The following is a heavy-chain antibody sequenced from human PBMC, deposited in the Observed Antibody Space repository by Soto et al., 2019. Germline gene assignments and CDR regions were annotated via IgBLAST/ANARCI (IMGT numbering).Heavy chain of an antibody. CDR3: ARDVI. V-gene: IGHV3-7*05. Sequence: EVQLVESGGGLVQPGGSLRLSCAASGFTSSNFWMSWVRQAPGEGLEWVASIKSDGSERSHVDAVRGRFSISRDNARNSLYLQMNSLRVDDTAVYYCARDVIWGQGSLVTVSS. CDR2: IKSDGSER. CDR1: GFTSSNFW. J-gene: IGHJ4*02.